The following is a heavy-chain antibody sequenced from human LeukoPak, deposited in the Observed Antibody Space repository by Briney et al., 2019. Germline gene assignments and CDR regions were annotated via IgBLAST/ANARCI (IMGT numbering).Heavy chain of an antibody. D-gene: IGHD3-10*01. Sequence: SETLSLTCAVYGRSFSGYYWSWIRQPPGKGLEWIGEINHSGSTNYNPSLKSRVTISVDTSKNQFSLKLSSVTAADTAVYYCARVMGWFGGFDYWGQGTLVTVSS. CDR2: INHSGST. J-gene: IGHJ4*02. CDR1: GRSFSGYY. V-gene: IGHV4-34*01. CDR3: ARVMGWFGGFDY.